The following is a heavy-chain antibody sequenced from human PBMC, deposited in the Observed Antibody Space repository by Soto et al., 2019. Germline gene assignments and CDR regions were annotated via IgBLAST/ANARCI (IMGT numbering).Heavy chain of an antibody. CDR2: IYYSGST. J-gene: IGHJ4*02. Sequence: PSETLSLTCTVSGGSISSGGYYWSWIRQHPGKGLEWIGYIYYSGSTYYNPSLKSRVTISVDTSKNQFSLKLSSVTAADTAVYYCARAPLRQLVRGSPFDYWGQGTLVTVSS. CDR3: ARAPLRQLVRGSPFDY. CDR1: GGSISSGGYY. D-gene: IGHD6-6*01. V-gene: IGHV4-31*03.